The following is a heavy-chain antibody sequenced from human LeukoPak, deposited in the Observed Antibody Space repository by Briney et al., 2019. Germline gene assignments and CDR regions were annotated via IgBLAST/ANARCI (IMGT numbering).Heavy chain of an antibody. V-gene: IGHV1-69*13. J-gene: IGHJ6*02. CDR3: AREAYCSSTSCYYWRGYYYYGMDV. CDR2: IIPIFGTA. CDR1: GGTFSSYA. Sequence: SVKVSCKAFGGTFSSYAISWVRQAPGQGLEWMGGIIPIFGTANYAQKFQGRVTITADESTSTAYMELSSLRSEDTAVYYCAREAYCSSTSCYYWRGYYYYGMDVWGQGTTVTVSS. D-gene: IGHD2-2*01.